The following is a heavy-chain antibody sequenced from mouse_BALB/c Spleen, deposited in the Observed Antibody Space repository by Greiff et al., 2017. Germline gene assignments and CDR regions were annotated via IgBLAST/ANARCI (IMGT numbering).Heavy chain of an antibody. CDR1: GFTFSSYG. V-gene: IGHV5-6*01. J-gene: IGHJ4*01. D-gene: IGHD2-4*01. Sequence: EVKLQESGGDLVKPGGSLKLSCAASGFTFSSYGMSWVRQTPDKRLEWVATISSGGSYTYYPDSVKGRFTISRDNAKNTLYLQMSSLKSEDTAMYYCARHDYYDYDGGRGYAMDYWGQGTSVTVSS. CDR3: ARHDYYDYDGGRGYAMDY. CDR2: ISSGGSYT.